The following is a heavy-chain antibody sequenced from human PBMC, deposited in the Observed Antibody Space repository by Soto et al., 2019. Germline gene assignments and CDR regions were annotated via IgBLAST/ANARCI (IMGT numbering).Heavy chain of an antibody. Sequence: ASVKVSCKASGGTFSSYTISWVRQAPGQGLEWMGRIIPILGIANYAQKFQGRVTITADKSTSTAYMELSSLRSEDTAVYYCARDGPVGSVVYYFDYWGQGTLVTVSS. CDR2: IIPILGIA. D-gene: IGHD2-15*01. V-gene: IGHV1-69*04. CDR3: ARDGPVGSVVYYFDY. CDR1: GGTFSSYT. J-gene: IGHJ4*02.